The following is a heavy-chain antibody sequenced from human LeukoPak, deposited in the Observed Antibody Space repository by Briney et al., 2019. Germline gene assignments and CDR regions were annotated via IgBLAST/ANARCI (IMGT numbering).Heavy chain of an antibody. CDR1: GFTFDDYA. D-gene: IGHD3-16*01. CDR3: AKALRVIAPAGMWGIDY. CDR2: ISWNSGYI. J-gene: IGHJ4*02. Sequence: GGSLRLSCGASGFTFDDYAMHWVRQAPGKGLEWVSGISWNSGYIGYADSVKGRFTISRDNAKNSLYLQMNSLRAEDTALYYCAKALRVIAPAGMWGIDYWGQGTLVTVSS. V-gene: IGHV3-9*01.